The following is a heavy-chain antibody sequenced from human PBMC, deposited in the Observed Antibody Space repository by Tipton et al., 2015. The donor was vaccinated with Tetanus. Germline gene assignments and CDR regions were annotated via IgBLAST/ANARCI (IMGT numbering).Heavy chain of an antibody. D-gene: IGHD2/OR15-2a*01. CDR1: GGSISSYY. J-gene: IGHJ4*02. CDR3: SSSPGNHYLAFFDY. Sequence: TLSLTCTVSGGSISSYYWTWIRQPPGRGLEWIGYVHYSGSTNYSPSLRSRVTLSVDTSKNQFSLRLSSVTAADTAVYYCSSSPGNHYLAFFDYWGRGTLVTV. CDR2: VHYSGST. V-gene: IGHV4-59*08.